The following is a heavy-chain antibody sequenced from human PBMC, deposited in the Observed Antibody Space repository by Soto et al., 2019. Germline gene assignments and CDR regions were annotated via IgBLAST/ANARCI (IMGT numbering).Heavy chain of an antibody. CDR1: GYTSSNYG. J-gene: IGHJ5*02. D-gene: IGHD2-2*01. CDR2: ISLYSDGT. CDR3: ARVVPGAEAWFGP. V-gene: IGHV1-18*01. Sequence: ASVKVSCKTSGYTSSNYGITWVRQAPGQPLEWRGWISLYSDGTNYAQKFQGRVSMTTDTSTTTAYMELRSLRSDDTAVYYCARVVPGAEAWFGPWGQGTLVTVS.